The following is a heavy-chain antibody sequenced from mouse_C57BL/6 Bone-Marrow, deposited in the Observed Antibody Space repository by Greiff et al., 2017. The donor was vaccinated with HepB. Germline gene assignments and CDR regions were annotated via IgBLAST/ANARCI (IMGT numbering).Heavy chain of an antibody. CDR3: ARSRGFAY. Sequence: QVQLQQSGAELVRPGPSVKVSCKASGYAFTNYLIEWVKQRPGQGLEWIGVINPGSGGTNYNEKFKGKATLTADKSSSTAYMQLSSLISEDSAVYFCARSRGFAYWGQGTLVTVSA. CDR1: GYAFTNYL. J-gene: IGHJ3*01. CDR2: INPGSGGT. V-gene: IGHV1-54*01.